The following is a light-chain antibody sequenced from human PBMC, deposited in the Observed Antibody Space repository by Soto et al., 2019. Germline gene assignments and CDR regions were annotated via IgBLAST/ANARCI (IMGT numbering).Light chain of an antibody. CDR2: DTS. CDR3: QQYGSSPGT. Sequence: EIVLTQSPGTLSLPPGERATLSCRASQNVRDSYLAWYQQKPGQAPSLLLYDTSTRATGVPDRFSGSGSGTDFALTISRVEPEDFALYFCQQYGSSPGTFGQGTKVEI. V-gene: IGKV3-20*01. CDR1: QNVRDSY. J-gene: IGKJ1*01.